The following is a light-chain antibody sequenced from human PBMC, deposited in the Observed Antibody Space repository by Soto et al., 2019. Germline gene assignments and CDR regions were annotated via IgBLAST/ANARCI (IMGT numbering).Light chain of an antibody. Sequence: DIQITQSPSSLSASVGDRVTITCRASQSISSYLNWDHEKPGKAPKLLIYAASSLKSGVPPRFSGSGSGTDFPLTISSLQPEDFATYYCQQSYSTPRTSGQGTRWIS. CDR1: QSISSY. CDR2: AAS. CDR3: QQSYSTPRT. V-gene: IGKV1-39*01. J-gene: IGKJ1*01.